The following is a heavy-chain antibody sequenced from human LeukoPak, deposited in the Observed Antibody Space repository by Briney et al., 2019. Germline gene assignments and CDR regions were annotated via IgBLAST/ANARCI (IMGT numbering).Heavy chain of an antibody. CDR3: ARGGGYCTTTICYSAWFGP. Sequence: SQTLSLTCAISGDNVSSNSLAWNWIRQSPSRGLEWLGRTYYRSKWYTDYAVSVKGRITVNPDTSKNQFSLQLNSVTPEDMAVYYCARGGGYCTTTICYSAWFGPWGQGTLVTVSS. CDR1: GDNVSSNSLA. J-gene: IGHJ5*02. V-gene: IGHV6-1*01. CDR2: TYYRSKWYT. D-gene: IGHD2-2*01.